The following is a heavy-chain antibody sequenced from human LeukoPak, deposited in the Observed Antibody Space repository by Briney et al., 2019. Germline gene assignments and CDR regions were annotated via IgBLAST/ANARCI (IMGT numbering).Heavy chain of an antibody. CDR2: ISGSGGST. D-gene: IGHD6-19*01. J-gene: IGHJ5*02. CDR1: GFTFSSYA. CDR3: ARKIAVAGTEWFDP. Sequence: PPGGSLRLSCAASGFTFSSYAMSWVRQAPGKGLEWVSAISGSGGSTYYADSVKGRFTISRDNSKNTLYLQMNSLRAEDTAVHYCARKIAVAGTEWFDPWGQGTLVTVSS. V-gene: IGHV3-23*01.